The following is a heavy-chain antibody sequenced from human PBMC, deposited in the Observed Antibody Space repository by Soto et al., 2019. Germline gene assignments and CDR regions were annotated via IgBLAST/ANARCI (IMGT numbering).Heavy chain of an antibody. J-gene: IGHJ5*02. CDR3: ARDRDIVVVPAATTEQTNWFDP. Sequence: QVQLQQSGPGLVKPSQTLSLTCAISGDSVSSNSAAWNWIRQSPSRGLEWLGRTYYRSKWYNDYAVSVKSRITINPDTSKNQFSLQLNSVTPEDTAVYYCARDRDIVVVPAATTEQTNWFDPWGQGTLVTVSS. V-gene: IGHV6-1*01. D-gene: IGHD2-2*01. CDR1: GDSVSSNSAA. CDR2: TYYRSKWYN.